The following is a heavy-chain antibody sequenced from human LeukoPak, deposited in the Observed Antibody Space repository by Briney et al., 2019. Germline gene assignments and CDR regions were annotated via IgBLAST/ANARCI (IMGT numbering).Heavy chain of an antibody. J-gene: IGHJ4*02. D-gene: IGHD5-24*01. CDR3: TRVGYIDEGIDY. CDR2: ISSSSSYI. V-gene: IGHV3-21*06. CDR1: GFTVSSNY. Sequence: GSLRLSCAASGFTVSSNYMSWVRQAPGKGLEWVSSISSSSSYIYYADSVKGRFTISRDNAKNSLYLQMNSLRAEDTAIYYCTRVGYIDEGIDYWGQGTLVTVSS.